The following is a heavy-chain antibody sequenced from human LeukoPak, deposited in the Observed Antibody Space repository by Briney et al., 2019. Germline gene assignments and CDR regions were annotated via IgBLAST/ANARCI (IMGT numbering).Heavy chain of an antibody. CDR1: GYTFTDYH. J-gene: IGHJ4*02. Sequence: ASVKVSCKASGYTFTDYHLHWVRQAPGQGLEWMGWINPNSGDTNYAQRFQGRVIMTGDTSISTAYMEMSSLRSDDTAVYYCATVGLGERGPFDYWGQGTLVTVSS. D-gene: IGHD1-26*01. CDR2: INPNSGDT. CDR3: ATVGLGERGPFDY. V-gene: IGHV1-2*02.